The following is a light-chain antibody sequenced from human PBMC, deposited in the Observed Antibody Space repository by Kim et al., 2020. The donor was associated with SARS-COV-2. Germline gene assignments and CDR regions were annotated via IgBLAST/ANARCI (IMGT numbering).Light chain of an antibody. CDR3: SAWDISLSAWV. CDR1: NNNVGNQG. Sequence: QAGLTQPPSVSKGLRQTATLTCTGNNNNVGNQGAAWLQQHQGHPPKLLFYANNNRPSGISERLSASRSGNTASLTITGLHPEDEADYYCSAWDISLSAWVFGGGTQLTVL. CDR2: ANN. J-gene: IGLJ3*02. V-gene: IGLV10-54*01.